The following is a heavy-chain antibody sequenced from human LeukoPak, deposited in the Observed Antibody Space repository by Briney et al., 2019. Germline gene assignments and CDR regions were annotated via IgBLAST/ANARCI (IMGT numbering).Heavy chain of an antibody. CDR2: IKHSGST. CDR1: GGSFSGYY. V-gene: IGHV4-34*01. D-gene: IGHD3-22*01. CDR3: ARRSPDSSGYYYTGGYFDY. J-gene: IGHJ4*02. Sequence: SETLSLTCAVYGGSFSGYYWSWIRQPPGKGLEWIGEIKHSGSTNYNPSLKSRVTISVDTSQNQFSLKLSSVTAADTAVYYCARRSPDSSGYYYTGGYFDYWGQGTLVTVSS.